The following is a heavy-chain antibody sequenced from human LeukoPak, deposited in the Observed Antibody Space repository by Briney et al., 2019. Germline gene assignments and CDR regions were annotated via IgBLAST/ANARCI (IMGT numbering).Heavy chain of an antibody. CDR3: GWYLVY. CDR1: GGSFSGYY. V-gene: IGHV4-34*01. D-gene: IGHD6-13*01. CDR2: INHSGST. J-gene: IGHJ4*02. Sequence: PSETLSLTCAVYGGSFSGYYWSWIRQPPGKGLEWIGEINHSGSTNYNPSLKSRVTISVDTSKNQFSLKLSSVTAADTAVYYCGWYLVYWGQGTLVTVSS.